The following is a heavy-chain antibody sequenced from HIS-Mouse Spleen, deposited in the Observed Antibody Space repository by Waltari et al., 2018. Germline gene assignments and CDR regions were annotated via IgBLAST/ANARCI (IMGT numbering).Heavy chain of an antibody. V-gene: IGHV3-33*06. CDR3: AKASGPNAFDI. Sequence: QVQLVESGGGVVQPGRSLRLACAASGFTLRSYGMHWVRQAPGKGLEWVAVIWYDGSNKYYADSVKGRFTISRDNSKNTLYLQMNSLRAEDTAVYYCAKASGPNAFDIWGQGTMVTVSS. J-gene: IGHJ3*02. CDR1: GFTLRSYG. CDR2: IWYDGSNK.